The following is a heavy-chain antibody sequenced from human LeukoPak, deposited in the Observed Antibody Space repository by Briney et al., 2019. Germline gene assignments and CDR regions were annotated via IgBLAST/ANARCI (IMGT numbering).Heavy chain of an antibody. CDR3: ATSGWVVTNPFDY. V-gene: IGHV3-53*01. CDR2: IYSGGST. CDR1: GFTVSSNY. J-gene: IGHJ4*02. Sequence: GGSLRLSCAASGFTVSSNYMSWVRQPLGKGLEWVSVIYSGGSTYYADSVKGRFTISRDNSKNTLYLQMNSLRAEDTAVYYCATSGWVVTNPFDYWGQGTLVTVSS. D-gene: IGHD2-21*02.